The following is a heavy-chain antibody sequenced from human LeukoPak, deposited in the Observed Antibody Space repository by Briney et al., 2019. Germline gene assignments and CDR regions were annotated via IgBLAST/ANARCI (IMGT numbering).Heavy chain of an antibody. CDR2: ISYDGSNK. Sequence: PGGSLRLSCAASGITFSSLWMSWFRQAPGKGLEWVAVISYDGSNKYYADSVKGRFTISRDNSKNTLYLQMNSLRAEDTAVYYCATSLDIAAAGTGGAFDYWGQGTLVTVSS. CDR1: GITFSSLW. J-gene: IGHJ4*02. CDR3: ATSLDIAAAGTGGAFDY. V-gene: IGHV3-30-3*01. D-gene: IGHD6-13*01.